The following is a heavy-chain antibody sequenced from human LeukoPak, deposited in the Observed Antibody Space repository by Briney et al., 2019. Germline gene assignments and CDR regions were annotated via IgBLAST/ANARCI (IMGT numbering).Heavy chain of an antibody. CDR1: GFTFSSYS. J-gene: IGHJ3*02. Sequence: GGSLRLSCAASGFTFSSYSMNWVRQAPGKGLEWVSSISSSSSYIYYADSVKGRFTISRDNAKNSLYLQMNSLRAEDTAVYYCAREQSNRWFGEPNDAFDIWGQGTMVTVSS. CDR2: ISSSSSYI. CDR3: AREQSNRWFGEPNDAFDI. V-gene: IGHV3-21*01. D-gene: IGHD3-10*01.